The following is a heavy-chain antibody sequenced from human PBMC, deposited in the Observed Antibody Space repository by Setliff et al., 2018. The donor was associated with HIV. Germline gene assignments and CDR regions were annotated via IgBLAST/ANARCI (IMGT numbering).Heavy chain of an antibody. V-gene: IGHV4-38-2*01. CDR2: IYHSGST. J-gene: IGHJ3*02. D-gene: IGHD3-22*01. CDR3: ASTSRRLGDSSGNEGAFDI. CDR1: GYSLSSGYF. Sequence: SETLSLTCAVSGYSLSSGYFWGWIRQPPGKGLEWIGSIYHSGSTYYNPSLKSRVTMSVDTSKNQFSLKLSSVTAADTAVYYCASTSRRLGDSSGNEGAFDIWGQGTMVTVSS.